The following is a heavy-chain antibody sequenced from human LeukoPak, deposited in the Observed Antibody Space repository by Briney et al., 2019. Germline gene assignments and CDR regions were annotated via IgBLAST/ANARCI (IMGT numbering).Heavy chain of an antibody. D-gene: IGHD2/OR15-2a*01. CDR3: AREGPRGNSQFDY. CDR1: GFTFSRCH. Sequence: PGGSLSLSCAASGFTFSRCHMRWVRGAPGEGLECVANIREDGSEKYYVDSVKGRFTISRDNSKNTLYLQMNSLRAEDTAVYYCAREGPRGNSQFDYWGQGTLVTVSS. V-gene: IGHV3-7*01. J-gene: IGHJ4*02. CDR2: IREDGSEK.